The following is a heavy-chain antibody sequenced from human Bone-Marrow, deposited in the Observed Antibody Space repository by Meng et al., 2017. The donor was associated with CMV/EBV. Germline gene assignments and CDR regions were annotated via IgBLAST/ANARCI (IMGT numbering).Heavy chain of an antibody. CDR2: ISSSGSTI. Sequence: GESLKISCAASGFMFSIYEMNWVRQAPGKGLEWVSYISSSGSTIYYADSVKGRFTISRDNAKDSLYLQMHSLRAEDTALYYCVRGASCTSTSCYTWGDWNYIYYFYGMDVWGQGTTVTVS. D-gene: IGHD2-2*02. V-gene: IGHV3-48*03. J-gene: IGHJ6*02. CDR3: VRGASCTSTSCYTWGDWNYIYYFYGMDV. CDR1: GFMFSIYE.